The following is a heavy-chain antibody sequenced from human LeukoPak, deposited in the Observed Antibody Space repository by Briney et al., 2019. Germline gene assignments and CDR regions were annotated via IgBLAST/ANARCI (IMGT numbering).Heavy chain of an antibody. J-gene: IGHJ4*02. CDR2: INHSGST. V-gene: IGHV4-34*01. D-gene: IGHD3-22*01. CDR1: GGSFSGYY. CDR3: ARGRTIYYYDSSGYYPYFDY. Sequence: PSETLSLTCAVYGGSFSGYYWSWIRQPPGKGLERIGEINHSGSTNYNPSLKSRVTISVDTSKNQFSLKLSSVTAADTAVYYCARGRTIYYYDSSGYYPYFDYWGQGTLVTVSS.